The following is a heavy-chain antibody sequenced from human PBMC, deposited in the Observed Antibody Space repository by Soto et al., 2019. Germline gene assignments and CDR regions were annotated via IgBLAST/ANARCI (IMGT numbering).Heavy chain of an antibody. J-gene: IGHJ4*02. CDR1: GGSISSSSYY. Sequence: PSETLSLTCTVSGGSISSSSYYWGWIRQPPGKGLEWIGSIYYSGSTYYNPSLKSRVTISVDTSKNQFSLKLSSVTAADTAVYYCARQPHSIAVAGDYFDYWGQGTLVTV. CDR2: IYYSGST. D-gene: IGHD6-19*01. V-gene: IGHV4-39*01. CDR3: ARQPHSIAVAGDYFDY.